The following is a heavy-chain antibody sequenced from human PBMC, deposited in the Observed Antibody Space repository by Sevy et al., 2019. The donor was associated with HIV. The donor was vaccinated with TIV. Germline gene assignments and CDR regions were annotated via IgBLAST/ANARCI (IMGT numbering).Heavy chain of an antibody. Sequence: GGSLTLSCAASGFTFSSYAMSWVRHAPGKGLEWVAVIGYDGSNKYYADSVKGRFTISRDNSKNTLFLQMDSLRAEDTAVYYCARDPRMYGDYLLAYFDYWGQGTLVTVSS. CDR2: IGYDGSNK. J-gene: IGHJ4*02. V-gene: IGHV3-33*08. CDR3: ARDPRMYGDYLLAYFDY. CDR1: GFTFSSYA. D-gene: IGHD2-8*01.